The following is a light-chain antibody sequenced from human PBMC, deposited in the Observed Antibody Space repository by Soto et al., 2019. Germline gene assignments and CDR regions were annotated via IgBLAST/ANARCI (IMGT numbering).Light chain of an antibody. CDR2: GAS. CDR1: QSVSSSY. CDR3: QQYASSPVYT. V-gene: IGKV3-20*01. Sequence: EIVLTQSPGTLSLSPGERASLSCKASQSVSSSYIAWYQQKPGQAPRLLIYGASSRATGIPDRFSGSGSGTDFTLTISRLEPEDFAVYYCQQYASSPVYTFGQGTKLEIK. J-gene: IGKJ2*01.